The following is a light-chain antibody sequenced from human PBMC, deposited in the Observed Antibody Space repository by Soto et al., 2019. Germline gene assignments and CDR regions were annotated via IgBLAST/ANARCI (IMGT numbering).Light chain of an antibody. CDR3: QNLDSAAFT. V-gene: IGKV1-27*01. J-gene: IGKJ3*01. CDR2: AAS. Sequence: DIQMTQSPSSLSASVGDRVTITCRASQDISNYLAWYQQRPGKVPKLLIYAASTLQSGVPSRFSGSGSGTDFTLTISSLLPEDVATYYCQNLDSAAFTFGPGTKVDI. CDR1: QDISNY.